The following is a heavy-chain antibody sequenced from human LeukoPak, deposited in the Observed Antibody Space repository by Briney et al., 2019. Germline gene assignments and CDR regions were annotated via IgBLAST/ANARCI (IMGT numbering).Heavy chain of an antibody. CDR3: ARVVGAGYYGMDV. J-gene: IGHJ6*02. CDR2: IGVAGDT. D-gene: IGHD1-26*01. V-gene: IGHV3-13*01. Sequence: GGSLRLSCAASGFTFSRYDVHWVRHAAGKGLEWVSAIGVAGDTYYPGSVKGRFTISRENAKNSLYLQMNSLRAEDTAVYYCARVVGAGYYGMDVWGQGTTVTVSS. CDR1: GFTFSRYD.